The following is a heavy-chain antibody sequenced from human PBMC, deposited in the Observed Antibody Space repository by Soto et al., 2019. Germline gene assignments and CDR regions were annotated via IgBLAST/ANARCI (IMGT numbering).Heavy chain of an antibody. CDR2: ISAYNAHT. J-gene: IGHJ4*02. Sequence: QVQLVQSGAEVKKPGASVKVSCKASGYTFLSYGITWVRQAPGQGLEWIGWISAYNAHTNYGQKFQDRVSMTTDTSSNTAYLEVRSLRSDDTAFYFCARVFRWSSSSWGFDYWGQGTLVTVSS. CDR3: ARVFRWSSSSWGFDY. V-gene: IGHV1-18*01. CDR1: GYTFLSYG. D-gene: IGHD6-6*01.